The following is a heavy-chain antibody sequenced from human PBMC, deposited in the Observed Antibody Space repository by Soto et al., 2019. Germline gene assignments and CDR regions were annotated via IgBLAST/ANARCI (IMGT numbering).Heavy chain of an antibody. D-gene: IGHD6-25*01. J-gene: IGHJ6*02. CDR2: IDWDADT. V-gene: IGHV2-70*01. Sequence: SGPTLVNPTQTLTLTCTFSGFSLSTSGMCVSWIPLPRGNALEWRALIDWDADTYYSTSLKTRLTISKDTSKNQVVLTMTNMDPVDTATYYCARIKTVGSRLACYGMDVWGQGTTVTVSS. CDR3: ARIKTVGSRLACYGMDV. CDR1: GFSLSTSGMC.